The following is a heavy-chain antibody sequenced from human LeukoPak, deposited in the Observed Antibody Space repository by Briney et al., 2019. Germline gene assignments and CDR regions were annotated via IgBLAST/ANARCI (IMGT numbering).Heavy chain of an antibody. CDR2: IYTSGST. CDR3: ARDYGSGDQKCFDP. Sequence: PSETLSLTCTVSGGSISTGSYSWNWIRRPGGKGLEWIGRIYTSGSTNSNPSLKSRVTVSVDTSKNQFSLKLSSVTAADTAVYYCARDYGSGDQKCFDPWGQGTLVTVSS. CDR1: GGSISTGSYS. J-gene: IGHJ5*02. V-gene: IGHV4-61*02. D-gene: IGHD3-10*01.